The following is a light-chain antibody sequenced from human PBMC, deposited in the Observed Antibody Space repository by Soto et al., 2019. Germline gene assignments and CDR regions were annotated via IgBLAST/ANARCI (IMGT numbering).Light chain of an antibody. CDR2: AAS. Sequence: ETVMTQSPATLSLSPGERATLSCRASQSVSTNLAWYQQKPGQAPRLLIYAASTRATGIPARFSGSGSGTEFTLTISSLQSEDFAVYYCQQYNKWHSFTFGPGTKVDIK. CDR1: QSVSTN. J-gene: IGKJ3*01. CDR3: QQYNKWHSFT. V-gene: IGKV3-15*01.